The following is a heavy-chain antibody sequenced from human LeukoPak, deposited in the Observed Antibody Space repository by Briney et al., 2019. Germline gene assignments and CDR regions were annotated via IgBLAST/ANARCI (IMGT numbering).Heavy chain of an antibody. Sequence: PGGSLRLSCAASGLSFSTYAMSWVRQAPGKGLEWVAGISGSGVDTHYAGSVNGRFRISRDNSANTLYLQMNSPREEDTALYYCASGTYRLGDYWGQGTQVAVSP. D-gene: IGHD3-10*01. CDR2: ISGSGVDT. CDR1: GLSFSTYA. J-gene: IGHJ4*02. V-gene: IGHV3-23*01. CDR3: ASGTYRLGDY.